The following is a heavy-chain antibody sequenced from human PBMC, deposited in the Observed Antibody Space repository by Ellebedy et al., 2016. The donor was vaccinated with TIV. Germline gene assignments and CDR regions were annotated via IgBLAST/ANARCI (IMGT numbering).Heavy chain of an antibody. CDR1: GFTFSSFA. D-gene: IGHD3-22*01. CDR3: AKGSSSGFTYDRVGFEY. V-gene: IGHV3-23*01. J-gene: IGHJ4*02. CDR2: ISSDGSNT. Sequence: GGSLRLSCAASGFTFSSFAMHWVRQAPGKGLEWLSVISSDGSNTYHADSVKGRFTITRDNSKNTLYLQMNRLGTEDKAVYFCAKGSSSGFTYDRVGFEYWGQGALVTVSS.